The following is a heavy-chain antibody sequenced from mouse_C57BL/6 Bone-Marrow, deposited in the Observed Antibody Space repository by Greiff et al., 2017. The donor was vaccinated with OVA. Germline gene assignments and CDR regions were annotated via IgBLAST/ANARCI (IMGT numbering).Heavy chain of an antibody. D-gene: IGHD2-4*01. CDR3: ARNSPYDYDVGWFAY. Sequence: QVQLKESGPGLVQPSQSLSITCTVSGFSLTSYGVHWVRQSPGKGLEWLGVIWSGGSTDYNAAFISRLSISKDNSKSQVFFKMNSLQADDTAIYYWARNSPYDYDVGWFAYWGQGTLVTVSA. CDR1: GFSLTSYG. V-gene: IGHV2-2*01. CDR2: IWSGGST. J-gene: IGHJ3*01.